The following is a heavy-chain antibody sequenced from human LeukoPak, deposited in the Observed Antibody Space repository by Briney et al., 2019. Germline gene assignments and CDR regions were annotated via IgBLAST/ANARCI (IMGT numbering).Heavy chain of an antibody. CDR2: IWYDGSNK. Sequence: PGGSLRLSCAASGFTFTTYGMHRVRQAPGKGLERVAVIWYDGSNKYYADSVKGRFTISRDNSKNTLYLQMNSLRVEDTAVYYCARDRIQLWSHDYWGQGTLVTVSS. V-gene: IGHV3-33*01. J-gene: IGHJ4*02. D-gene: IGHD5-18*01. CDR3: ARDRIQLWSHDY. CDR1: GFTFTTYG.